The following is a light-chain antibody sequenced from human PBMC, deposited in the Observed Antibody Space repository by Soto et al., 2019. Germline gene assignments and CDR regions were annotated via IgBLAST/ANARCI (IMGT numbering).Light chain of an antibody. CDR3: SSYAGSNTYV. Sequence: QSVLTQPPSASGSPGRSVTISCTATSSDVGGFHYVSWYQQHPGKAPKLLIFEVSQRPSGVPDRFSGSKSGNTASLKVSGLRADDEADYYCSSYAGSNTYVFGTGTKVTVL. V-gene: IGLV2-8*01. CDR2: EVS. J-gene: IGLJ1*01. CDR1: SSDVGGFHY.